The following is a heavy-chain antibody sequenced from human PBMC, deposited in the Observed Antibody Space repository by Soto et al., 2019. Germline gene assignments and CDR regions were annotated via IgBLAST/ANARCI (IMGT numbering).Heavy chain of an antibody. CDR2: IYYSGST. J-gene: IGHJ4*02. V-gene: IGHV4-30-4*01. D-gene: IGHD2-21*02. CDR3: ARVGVRVVVTEIDY. CDR1: GGSISSGDYY. Sequence: QVQLQESGPGLVKPSQTLSLTCTVSGGSISSGDYYWSWIRQPPGKGLEWIGYIYYSGSTYYNPSLESRVTLSVDTSKNQFSLKLSSVTAADTAVYYCARVGVRVVVTEIDYWGQGTLVTVSS.